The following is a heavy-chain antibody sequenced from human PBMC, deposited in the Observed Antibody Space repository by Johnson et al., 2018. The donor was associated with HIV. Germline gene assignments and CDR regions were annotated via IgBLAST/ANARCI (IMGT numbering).Heavy chain of an antibody. CDR2: ISSDGSDK. CDR3: ARGNDYSNYGAFDI. Sequence: QVQLVESGGGVVQPGRSLRLSCAASGFTFSNYAMHWVRQAPGKGLEWVAVISSDGSDKSYTDSVKGRFTFSRDNSKNTLYLQMNSLRAEDTAVYYCARGNDYSNYGAFDIWGQGTMVTV. J-gene: IGHJ3*02. D-gene: IGHD4-11*01. CDR1: GFTFSNYA. V-gene: IGHV3-30*14.